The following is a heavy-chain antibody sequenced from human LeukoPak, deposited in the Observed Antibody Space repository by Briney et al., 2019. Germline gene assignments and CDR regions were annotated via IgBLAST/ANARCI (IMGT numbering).Heavy chain of an antibody. D-gene: IGHD3-22*01. CDR2: FYYSGST. V-gene: IGHV4-39*07. J-gene: IGHJ4*02. Sequence: SETLSLTCTVSGGSISSRPYCWGWIRQPPGKGLEWLGSFYYSGSTYYNPSLKSRVTISLDTSKNQFSLKLGSVTAADTAVYYCATYNDIPLYWGQGTLVTVSS. CDR1: GGSISSRPYC. CDR3: ATYNDIPLY.